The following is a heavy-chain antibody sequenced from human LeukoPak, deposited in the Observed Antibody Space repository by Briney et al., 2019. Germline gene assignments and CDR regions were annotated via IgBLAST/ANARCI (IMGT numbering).Heavy chain of an antibody. J-gene: IGHJ5*02. CDR3: AREITLRLGYWFDP. CDR2: IWYDGTKT. CDR1: GFSFSNHG. D-gene: IGHD3-16*01. Sequence: GGSLRLSCAASGFSFSNHGMHWVRQAPGKGLEWVAVIWYDGTKTYYADSVKGRFTISRDNSKNTVYLQVSSLRAEDTAVYYCAREITLRLGYWFDPWGQGTLVTVSS. V-gene: IGHV3-33*01.